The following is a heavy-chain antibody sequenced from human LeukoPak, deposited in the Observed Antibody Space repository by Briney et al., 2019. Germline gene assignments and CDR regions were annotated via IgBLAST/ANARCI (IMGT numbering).Heavy chain of an antibody. Sequence: SQTLSLTCTVSGGSISSGSYYWSWIRQPAGKGLEWIGRIYTSGSTNYNPSLKGRVTISVDTSKNQFSLKLSSVTAADTAVYYCASLGIAAAGTFVDYWGQGTLVTVSS. D-gene: IGHD6-13*01. CDR2: IYTSGST. CDR1: GGSISSGSYY. CDR3: ASLGIAAAGTFVDY. V-gene: IGHV4-61*02. J-gene: IGHJ4*02.